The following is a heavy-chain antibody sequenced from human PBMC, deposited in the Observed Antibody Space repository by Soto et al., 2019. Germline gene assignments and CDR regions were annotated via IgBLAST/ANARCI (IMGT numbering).Heavy chain of an antibody. Sequence: SDTLCLTCTVAGGSISSYYWSWIRQPPGKGLEWIGYIYYSGSTNYNPSLKSRVTISVDTSKNQFSLKLSSVTAADTAVYYCARSSRYAYDSSEGNFDYWGQGTLVTVSS. CDR3: ARSSRYAYDSSEGNFDY. V-gene: IGHV4-59*08. D-gene: IGHD3-22*01. CDR1: GGSISSYY. J-gene: IGHJ4*02. CDR2: IYYSGST.